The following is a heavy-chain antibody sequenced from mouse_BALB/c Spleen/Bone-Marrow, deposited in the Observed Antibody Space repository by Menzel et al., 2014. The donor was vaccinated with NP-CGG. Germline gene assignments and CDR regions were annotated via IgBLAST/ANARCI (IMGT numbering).Heavy chain of an antibody. V-gene: IGHV1S81*02. D-gene: IGHD1-1*01. CDR3: ARRTTTVVATDY. J-gene: IGHJ2*01. CDR2: INPSNGRT. CDR1: GYTFTSYW. Sequence: VHLVESGAELVKPGASVKLSCKASGYTFTSYWMHWVKQRPGQGREWIGEINPSNGRTNYNEKFKSKATLTVDKSSSTAYMQLSSLTSEDSAVYYCARRTTTVVATDYWGQGTTLTVSS.